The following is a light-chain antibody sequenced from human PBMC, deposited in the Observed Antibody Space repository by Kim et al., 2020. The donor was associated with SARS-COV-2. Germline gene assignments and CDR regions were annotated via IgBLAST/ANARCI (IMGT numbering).Light chain of an antibody. CDR1: SGHSSYA. Sequence: QLVLTQSPSASASLGASVKLTCTLSSGHSSYAIAWHQQQPEKGPQYLMKVNSDGSHRKGDGIPDRFSGSSSGAERYLTISSLQSEDEGDYYCQTWGTGIQVFGGGTKLTVL. CDR2: VNSDGSH. CDR3: QTWGTGIQV. V-gene: IGLV4-69*01. J-gene: IGLJ3*02.